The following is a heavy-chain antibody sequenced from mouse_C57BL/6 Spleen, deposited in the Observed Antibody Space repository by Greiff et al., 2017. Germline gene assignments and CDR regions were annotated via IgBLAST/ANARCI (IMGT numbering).Heavy chain of an antibody. CDR2: IDPENGDT. V-gene: IGHV14-4*01. CDR1: GFNIKDDY. J-gene: IGHJ4*01. D-gene: IGHD1-1*01. CDR3: THYGSSYDYAMDD. Sequence: VQLKQSGAELVRPGASVKLSCTASGFNIKDDYMHWVKQRPEQGLEWIGWIDPENGDTEYASKFQGKATITADTSSNTAYLQLSSLTSEDTAVYYCTHYGSSYDYAMDDWGQGTSVTVSS.